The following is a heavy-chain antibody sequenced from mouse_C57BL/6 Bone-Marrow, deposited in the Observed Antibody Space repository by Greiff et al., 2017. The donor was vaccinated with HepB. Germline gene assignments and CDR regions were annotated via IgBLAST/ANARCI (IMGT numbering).Heavy chain of an antibody. CDR1: GFTFSSYG. V-gene: IGHV5-6*02. Sequence: EVKLMESGGDLVKPGGSLKLSCAASGFTFSSYGMSWVRQTPDKRLEWVATISSGGSYTYYPDSVKGRFTISRDNAKNTLYLQMSSLKSEDTAMYYCARRRYYYGSSYGFAYWGQGTLVTVSA. D-gene: IGHD1-1*01. J-gene: IGHJ3*01. CDR3: ARRRYYYGSSYGFAY. CDR2: ISSGGSYT.